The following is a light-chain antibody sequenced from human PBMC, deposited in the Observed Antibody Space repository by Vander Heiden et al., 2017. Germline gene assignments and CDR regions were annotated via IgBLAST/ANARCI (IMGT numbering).Light chain of an antibody. Sequence: DIKMTQSPFTLSASVGDRVTITCRASQSISNWLAWYQQKPGKAPNLLIYKASSLQSGGPSRFSGSGSGTDFTLTISSLQPDDFATYYGQQYNSYRTFGQGTKVEIK. CDR1: QSISNW. CDR2: KAS. V-gene: IGKV1-5*03. CDR3: QQYNSYRT. J-gene: IGKJ1*01.